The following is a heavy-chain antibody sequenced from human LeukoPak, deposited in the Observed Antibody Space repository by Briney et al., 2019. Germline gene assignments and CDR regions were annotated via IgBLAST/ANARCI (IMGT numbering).Heavy chain of an antibody. V-gene: IGHV1-46*01. D-gene: IGHD1-20*01. CDR3: ARDLWSRLRDNPAPGGY. CDR2: INPSGGST. CDR1: GYTFTSYY. J-gene: IGHJ4*02. Sequence: ASVKVSCKASGYTFTSYYMHWVRQAPGQGLEWMGIINPSGGSTSYAQKFQGRVTMTRDTSTSTVYMELSSLRSEDTAVYYCARDLWSRLRDNPAPGGYWGQGTLVTVSS.